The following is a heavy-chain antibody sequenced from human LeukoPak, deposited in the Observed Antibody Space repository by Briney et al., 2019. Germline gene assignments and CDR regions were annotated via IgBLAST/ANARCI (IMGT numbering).Heavy chain of an antibody. J-gene: IGHJ4*02. V-gene: IGHV3-15*01. CDR2: IKKKTDGGTT. D-gene: IGHD3-22*01. CDR1: GFSFSNAW. CDR3: TTLTMVVVHNDY. Sequence: GGSLRLSCAASGFSFSNAWMSWVRQAPGKGLEWVGRIKKKTDGGTTDYAAPVKGRFTISRDDSKNTLYLEMNSLKTEDTAVYYCTTLTMVVVHNDYWGQGTLVTVSS.